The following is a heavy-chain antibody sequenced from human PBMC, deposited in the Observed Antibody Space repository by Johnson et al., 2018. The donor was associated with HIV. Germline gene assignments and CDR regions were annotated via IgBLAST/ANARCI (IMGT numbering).Heavy chain of an antibody. D-gene: IGHD4-11*01. V-gene: IGHV3-7*01. J-gene: IGHJ3*02. CDR2: IKQDGSEK. CDR1: GFTFDDYG. CDR3: ARDGVCNYNHDGFDI. Sequence: VQLVESGGGLVRPGGSLRLSCAASGFTFDDYGMSWVRQAPGKGLEWVANIKQDGSEKYYVDSVKGRFTISRDNAKNSLYLQMNSLRAEDTAVYYCARDGVCNYNHDGFDIWGQGTMVTVSS.